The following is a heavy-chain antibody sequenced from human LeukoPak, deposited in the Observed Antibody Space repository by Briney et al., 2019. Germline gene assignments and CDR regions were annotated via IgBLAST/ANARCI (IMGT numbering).Heavy chain of an antibody. D-gene: IGHD1-26*01. CDR1: GYTFTGYY. V-gene: IGHV1-2*02. CDR3: ARDQGSYRTFDI. Sequence: ASVKVSCKASGYTFTGYYMHWVRRAPGQGLEWMGWINPNSGGTNYAQKFQGRVTMTRDTSISTAYMELSRLRSDDTAVYYCARDQGSYRTFDIWGQGTMVTVSS. J-gene: IGHJ3*02. CDR2: INPNSGGT.